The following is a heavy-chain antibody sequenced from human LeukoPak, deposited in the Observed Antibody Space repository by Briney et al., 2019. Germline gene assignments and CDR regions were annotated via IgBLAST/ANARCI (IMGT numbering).Heavy chain of an antibody. V-gene: IGHV3-64*01. J-gene: IGHJ4*02. D-gene: IGHD3-22*01. CDR1: GFTFSSYA. CDR3: ASPPPKYYYDSSGS. Sequence: GGSLRLSCAAPGFTFSSYAMHWVRQAPGKGLEYVSAISSNGGSTYYANSVKGRFTISRDNSKNTLYLQMGSLRAEDMAVYYCASPPPKYYYDSSGSWGQGTLVTVSS. CDR2: ISSNGGST.